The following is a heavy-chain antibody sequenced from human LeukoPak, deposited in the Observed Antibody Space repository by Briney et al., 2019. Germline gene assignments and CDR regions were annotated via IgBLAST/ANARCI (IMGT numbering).Heavy chain of an antibody. Sequence: GGSVRLSCAASGCTFSSYAMSWVRQAPGKGLEGVAAISGSGGRTYYAGSVKGRFTIARDNAKNTLYLEMNSLRAEDTAVYYCAKGQKREQWLVSFDYWGQGTLVTVSS. CDR2: ISGSGGRT. CDR1: GCTFSSYA. J-gene: IGHJ4*02. CDR3: AKGQKREQWLVSFDY. D-gene: IGHD6-19*01. V-gene: IGHV3-23*01.